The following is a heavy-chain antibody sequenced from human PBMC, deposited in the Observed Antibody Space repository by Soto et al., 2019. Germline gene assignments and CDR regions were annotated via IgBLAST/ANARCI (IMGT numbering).Heavy chain of an antibody. V-gene: IGHV4-39*07. CDR1: GGSISSSSYY. CDR3: ARWSPTNWFDP. Sequence: SETLSLTCTVSGGSISSSSYYWGWIRQPPGKGLEWIGSIYYSGSTYYNPSLKSRVTISVDTSKNQFSLKLSSVTAADTAVYYCARWSPTNWFDPWGQGTLVTVSS. J-gene: IGHJ5*02. CDR2: IYYSGST. D-gene: IGHD3-3*01.